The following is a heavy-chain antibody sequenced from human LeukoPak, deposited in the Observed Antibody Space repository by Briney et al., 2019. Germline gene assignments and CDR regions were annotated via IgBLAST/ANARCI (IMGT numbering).Heavy chain of an antibody. D-gene: IGHD6-19*01. V-gene: IGHV4-30-2*01. J-gene: IGHJ4*02. Sequence: PSETLSLTCTVSGGSISSGGYYWSWIRQPPGKGLEWIGYIYHSGSTYYNPSLKSRVTISVDRSKNQFSLKLSSVTAADTAVYYCARESGYSSYWGQGTLVTVSS. CDR3: ARESGYSSY. CDR2: IYHSGST. CDR1: GGSISSGGYY.